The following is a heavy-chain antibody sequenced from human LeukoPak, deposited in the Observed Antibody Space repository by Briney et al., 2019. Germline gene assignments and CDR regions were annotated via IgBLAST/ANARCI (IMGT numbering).Heavy chain of an antibody. CDR3: ARYYYDSSGYQGALYYYYGMDV. CDR1: GFTFSDYY. Sequence: GGSLRLSCAASGFTFSDYYMSWIRQAPGKGLEWVSYISSSSSYTNYADSVKGRFTISRDNAKNSLYLQMNSLRAENTAVYYCARYYYDSSGYQGALYYYYGMDVWGQGTTVTVSS. CDR2: ISSSSSYT. V-gene: IGHV3-11*03. D-gene: IGHD3-22*01. J-gene: IGHJ6*02.